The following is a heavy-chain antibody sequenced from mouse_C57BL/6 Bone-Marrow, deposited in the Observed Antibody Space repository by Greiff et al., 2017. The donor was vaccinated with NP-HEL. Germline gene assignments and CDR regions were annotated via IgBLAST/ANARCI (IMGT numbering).Heavy chain of an antibody. J-gene: IGHJ3*01. CDR3: ARGSVRWVLRPFAY. V-gene: IGHV1-81*01. CDR1: GYTFTSYG. CDR2: IYPRSGNT. D-gene: IGHD2-3*01. Sequence: QVQLQQSGAELARPGASVKLSCKASGYTFTSYGISWVKQRTGQGLEWIGEIYPRSGNTYYNEKFKGKAPLTADKSSSTAYMELRSLTSEDSAVYFCARGSVRWVLRPFAYWGQGTLVTVSA.